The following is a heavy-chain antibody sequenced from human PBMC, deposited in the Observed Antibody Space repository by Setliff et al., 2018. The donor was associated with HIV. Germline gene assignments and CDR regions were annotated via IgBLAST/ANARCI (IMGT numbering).Heavy chain of an antibody. Sequence: PGGSLRLSCAASGFTFNSYEMNWVRQAPGKGLEWVSYISSSGSTMYYADSVKGRFTISRDNAKNSLYLQMNSLRAEDTAVYYCARVRGSSSLLYFDYWGQGTLVTVSS. D-gene: IGHD6-13*01. J-gene: IGHJ4*02. V-gene: IGHV3-48*03. CDR2: ISSSGSTM. CDR3: ARVRGSSSLLYFDY. CDR1: GFTFNSYE.